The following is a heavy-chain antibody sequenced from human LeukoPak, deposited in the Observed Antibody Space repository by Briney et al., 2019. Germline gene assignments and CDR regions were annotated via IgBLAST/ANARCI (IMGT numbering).Heavy chain of an antibody. D-gene: IGHD6-13*01. CDR1: GFTFDDYA. CDR3: AKDTEAAAGEHWFDP. V-gene: IGHV3-43*02. CDR2: ISGDGGST. Sequence: GSLRLSCAASGFTFDDYAMHWVRQAPGKGLEWVSLISGDGGSTYYADSVKGRFTISRDNSKNSLYLQMNSLRTEDTALYYCAKDTEAAAGEHWFDPWGQGTLVTVSS. J-gene: IGHJ5*02.